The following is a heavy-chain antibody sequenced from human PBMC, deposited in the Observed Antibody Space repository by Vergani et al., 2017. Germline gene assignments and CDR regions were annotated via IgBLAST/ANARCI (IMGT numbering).Heavy chain of an antibody. J-gene: IGHJ4*02. D-gene: IGHD3-10*01. V-gene: IGHV3-30*02. CDR3: AKHFRGSGFDY. CDR1: GFTLSNYD. CDR2: IPFDGSNQ. Sequence: QVQLVESGGGVVQRGGSLRLSCATSGFTLSNYDMQLVRQGPGKGLEFVAFIPFDGSNQYYADSVKGRFTLSRNFSKNRLYLPMNSLKTDDTATYYCAKHFRGSGFDYWGQGTQVIVSS.